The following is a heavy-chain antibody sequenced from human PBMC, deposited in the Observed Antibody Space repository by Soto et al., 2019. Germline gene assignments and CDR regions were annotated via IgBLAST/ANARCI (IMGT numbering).Heavy chain of an antibody. Sequence: EVLLVESGGGLAKPGESLRLSCEASGFTFRNVWMTWIRRAPGRGLEWVATIQKEADGGATDYGAPVAGRFTISRDDSQRILYLQMTSLNSEDTGLYYCTTGENWGRGTLVTVAS. CDR2: IQKEADGGAT. J-gene: IGHJ4*02. V-gene: IGHV3-15*01. CDR1: GFTFRNVW. CDR3: TTGEN. D-gene: IGHD3-16*01.